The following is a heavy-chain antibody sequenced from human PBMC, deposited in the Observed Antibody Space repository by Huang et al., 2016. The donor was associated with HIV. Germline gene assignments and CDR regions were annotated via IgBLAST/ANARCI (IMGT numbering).Heavy chain of an antibody. J-gene: IGHJ4*02. CDR2: IYYMGST. D-gene: IGHD3-10*01. V-gene: IGHV4-39*01. CDR3: ARLPGSITMIRGVITDPY. Sequence: QLQLQESGPGLVKPSETLSLTCTVSGGSIRSDNYYWGWIRQPPGKGLEWIGSIYYMGSTYYNPSLKSRGTITVDTSKNQFSLKMRSVTAADTAVYYCARLPGSITMIRGVITDPYWGQGTLVTVSS. CDR1: GGSIRSDNYY.